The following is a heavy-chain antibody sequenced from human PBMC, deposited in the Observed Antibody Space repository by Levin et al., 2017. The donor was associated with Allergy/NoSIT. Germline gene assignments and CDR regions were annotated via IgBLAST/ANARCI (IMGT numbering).Heavy chain of an antibody. V-gene: IGHV4-39*01. D-gene: IGHD3-16*01. J-gene: IGHJ6*02. CDR3: ARRFLNDIGGMDV. CDR2: LYFGGTT. Sequence: KPSETLSLTCLASGGSFSSTTYHWAWIRQSPGKGLEWIGSLYFGGTTYYNPSLRSRVTISVDTSKNQFSLKLSPATAADTAIYFCARRFLNDIGGMDVWGQGTTVTVSS. CDR1: GGSFSSTTYH.